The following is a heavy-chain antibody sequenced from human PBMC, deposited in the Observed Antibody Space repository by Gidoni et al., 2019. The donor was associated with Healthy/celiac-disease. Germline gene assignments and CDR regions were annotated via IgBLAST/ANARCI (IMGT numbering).Heavy chain of an antibody. CDR3: ARWNIVVVTAIPSDWYFDL. CDR2: INPNSGGT. J-gene: IGHJ2*01. CDR1: GYTFTGYY. V-gene: IGHV1-2*06. D-gene: IGHD2-21*02. Sequence: QVQLVQSGAEVKKPGASVKVSCKASGYTFTGYYMHWVRQAPGQGLEWMGRINPNSGGTNYAQKFQGRVTMTRDTSISTAYMDLSRLRSDDTALYYCARWNIVVVTAIPSDWYFDLWGRGTLVTVSS.